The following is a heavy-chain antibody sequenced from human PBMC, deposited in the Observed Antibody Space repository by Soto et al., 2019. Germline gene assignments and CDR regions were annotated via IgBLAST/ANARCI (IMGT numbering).Heavy chain of an antibody. D-gene: IGHD2-15*01. CDR1: GFTFSNFY. Sequence: QVQLVESGGGLVKPGGSLRLSCAASGFTFSNFYMSWVRQAPGKGLEWVSYISGTSHDTNYADSVKGRFTISRDNAKNSLHLKMHSLRAEDTALYYCARSGGTCYSAGCYYYAMDVWGQGTTVTVSS. CDR2: ISGTSHDT. CDR3: ARSGGTCYSAGCYYYAMDV. J-gene: IGHJ6*02. V-gene: IGHV3-11*05.